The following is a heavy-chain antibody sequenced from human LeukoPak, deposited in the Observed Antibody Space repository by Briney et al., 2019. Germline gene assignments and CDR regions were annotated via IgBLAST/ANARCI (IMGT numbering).Heavy chain of an antibody. D-gene: IGHD1-26*01. CDR3: ARSGTRQWEPSYYFDY. V-gene: IGHV4-34*01. Sequence: SETLSLTCAVYGGSFSGYYWSWIRQPPGKGLEWIGEINHSGSTNYNPSLKSRDTISVDTSQNQFSLKLSSVTAADTAVYYCARSGTRQWEPSYYFDYWGQGTLVTVSS. CDR1: GGSFSGYY. J-gene: IGHJ4*02. CDR2: INHSGST.